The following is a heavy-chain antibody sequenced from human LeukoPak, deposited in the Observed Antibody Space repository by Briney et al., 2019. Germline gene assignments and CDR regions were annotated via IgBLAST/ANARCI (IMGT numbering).Heavy chain of an antibody. CDR2: INPNSGGT. J-gene: IGHJ4*02. CDR1: GYTFTGYY. V-gene: IGHV1-2*02. CDR3: ARTIYSYAGPDY. Sequence: ASVKVSCKASGYTFTGYYMHWVRQAPGPGPEWMGWINPNSGGTNYSQQFQGRVTMTRDKSISTAYMELSRLRSDDSAVCYCARTIYSYAGPDYWGEGTLVTVSS. D-gene: IGHD5-18*01.